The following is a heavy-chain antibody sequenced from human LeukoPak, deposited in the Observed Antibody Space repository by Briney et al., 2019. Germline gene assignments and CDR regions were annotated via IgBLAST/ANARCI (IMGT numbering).Heavy chain of an antibody. D-gene: IGHD3-22*01. CDR3: AKGYDSSGYSPFDY. CDR1: GFTFSSYS. J-gene: IGHJ4*02. V-gene: IGHV3-21*04. CDR2: ISTSSTYI. Sequence: PGGSLRLSCAASGFTFSSYSMNWVRQAPGKGLEWVSYISTSSTYIYYVDSVKGRFTISRDNAKNSLYLQMNSLRAEDMALYYCAKGYDSSGYSPFDYWGQGTLVTVSS.